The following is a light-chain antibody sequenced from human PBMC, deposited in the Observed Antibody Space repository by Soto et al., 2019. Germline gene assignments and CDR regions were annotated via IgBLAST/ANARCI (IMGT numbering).Light chain of an antibody. CDR1: QSVSSD. J-gene: IGKJ4*01. V-gene: IGKV3-11*01. Sequence: EIVLTQSPATLSLSPGERATLSCRASQSVSSDLAWYQQKPGQAPRLLIYDASNRATGIPARFSGSGSGTDFTLTSSTLKPEDFAVYYCQQRSNSLTFGGRTKVEIK. CDR3: QQRSNSLT. CDR2: DAS.